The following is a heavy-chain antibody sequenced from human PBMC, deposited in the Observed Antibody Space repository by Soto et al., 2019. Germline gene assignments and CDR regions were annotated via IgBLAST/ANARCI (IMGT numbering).Heavy chain of an antibody. CDR3: ARWEDGSGTYSYYYYGMDV. CDR2: ISRSSSHT. J-gene: IGHJ6*02. Sequence: KPGGSLRLSCAASGFIFSSYSMNWVRQAPGRGLEWVSSISRSSSHTYFADSVKGRFTISRDNAKNSLYLQMNSLRAEDTAVYYCARWEDGSGTYSYYYYGMDVWGQGTTVTVSS. V-gene: IGHV3-21*01. D-gene: IGHD3-10*01. CDR1: GFIFSSYS.